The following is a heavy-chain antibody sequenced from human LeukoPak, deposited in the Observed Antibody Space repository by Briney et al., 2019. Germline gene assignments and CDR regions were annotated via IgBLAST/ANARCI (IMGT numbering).Heavy chain of an antibody. Sequence: ASVKVSCKASGYTFISYYIHWVRQAPGQGLEWMGWINPNSGGTDYAQKFQGRVTMTRDTSITTAYMELSSLRSDDTAVYYCARARGGSGRGDYFDSWGQGTLVTDSS. J-gene: IGHJ4*02. D-gene: IGHD3-16*01. CDR3: ARARGGSGRGDYFDS. V-gene: IGHV1-2*02. CDR1: GYTFISYY. CDR2: INPNSGGT.